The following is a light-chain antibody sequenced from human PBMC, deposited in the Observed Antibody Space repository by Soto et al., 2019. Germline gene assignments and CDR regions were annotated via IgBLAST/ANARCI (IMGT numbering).Light chain of an antibody. CDR3: MQGLKIPYP. CDR1: QRLLHINGYTY. Sequence: IVMTQSPLSLPVTPGEPASISCRSSQRLLHINGYTYLDWYLLKPGQSPQLLIYLGFHRASGVPNRFSGSGSGTDFTLKISRVEAEDVGVYYCMQGLKIPYPFGQGTKLEIK. CDR2: LGF. V-gene: IGKV2-28*01. J-gene: IGKJ2*01.